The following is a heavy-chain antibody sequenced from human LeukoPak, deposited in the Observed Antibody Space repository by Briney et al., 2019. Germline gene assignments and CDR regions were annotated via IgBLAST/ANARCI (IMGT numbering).Heavy chain of an antibody. CDR3: ARSYGMDV. Sequence: TGGSLRLSCAASGFTFSTYSMNWVRQAPGKGLEWVSCISGSGSYIYYAASVKGRFTISRDNARNSLYLQMNSLRAEDTAVYYCARSYGMDVWGQGTTVTVSS. CDR1: GFTFSTYS. J-gene: IGHJ6*02. V-gene: IGHV3-21*01. CDR2: ISGSGSYI.